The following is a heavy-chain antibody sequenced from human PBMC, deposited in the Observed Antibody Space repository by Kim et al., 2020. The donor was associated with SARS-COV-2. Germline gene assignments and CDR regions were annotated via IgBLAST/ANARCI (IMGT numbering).Heavy chain of an antibody. CDR3: TTGYCSSTSCYRWKDFDY. J-gene: IGHJ4*02. V-gene: IGHV3-15*01. Sequence: KGRFTISRDDSKNTLYLQMNSLKTEDTAVYYCTTGYCSSTSCYRWKDFDYWGQGTLVTVSS. D-gene: IGHD2-2*01.